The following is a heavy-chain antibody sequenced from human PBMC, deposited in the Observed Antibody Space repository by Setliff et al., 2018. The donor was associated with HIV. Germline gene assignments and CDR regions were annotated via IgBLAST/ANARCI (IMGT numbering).Heavy chain of an antibody. D-gene: IGHD2-15*01. CDR1: GFTFSDAW. CDR3: VKDVSWAAS. J-gene: IGHJ5*02. CDR2: ISGSGGST. V-gene: IGHV3-23*01. Sequence: GGSLRLSCAASGFTFSDAWMSWVRQGPGKGLEWVSAISGSGGSTYYADSVKGRFTISRDNSKNTLFLQMDNLRGDDTSVYYCVKDVSWAASWGQGTLVTVSS.